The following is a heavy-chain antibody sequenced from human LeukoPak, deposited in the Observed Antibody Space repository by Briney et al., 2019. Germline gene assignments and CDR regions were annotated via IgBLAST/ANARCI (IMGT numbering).Heavy chain of an antibody. J-gene: IGHJ6*03. CDR2: IYTSGST. CDR3: AAYFKGYMDV. D-gene: IGHD2/OR15-2a*01. Sequence: PSQTLSLTCTVSGGSISSGSYYWSWIRQPAGKGLEWIGRIYTSGSTNYNPSLKSRVTISVDTSKNQFSLKLSSVTAADTAVYYCAAYFKGYMDVWGKGTTVTVSS. V-gene: IGHV4-61*02. CDR1: GGSISSGSYY.